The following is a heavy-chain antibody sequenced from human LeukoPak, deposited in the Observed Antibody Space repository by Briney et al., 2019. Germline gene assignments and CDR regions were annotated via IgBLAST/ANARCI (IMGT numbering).Heavy chain of an antibody. CDR1: GVTFSSYA. D-gene: IGHD3-22*01. CDR3: ARDDPPHYYDSSGYIDY. J-gene: IGHJ4*02. V-gene: IGHV3-30*04. CDR2: ISYDGSNK. Sequence: PGGSLRLSCAASGVTFSSYAMHWVRQAPGKGLEWVAVISYDGSNKYYADSVKGRFTISRDNSKNTLYMQMKRLRAEDTDVYYCARDDPPHYYDSSGYIDYWGQGTLVTVSS.